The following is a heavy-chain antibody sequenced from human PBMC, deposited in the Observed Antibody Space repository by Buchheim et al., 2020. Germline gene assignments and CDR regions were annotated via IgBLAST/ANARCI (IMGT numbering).Heavy chain of an antibody. J-gene: IGHJ4*02. CDR1: GFTFNSYG. CDR3: AKDCGWELLSNSAGSTLDY. D-gene: IGHD1-26*01. V-gene: IGHV3-30*18. Sequence: QVQLVESGGGVVQPGRSLRLSCAASGFTFNSYGMHWVRQAPGKGLEWVAVISYDGSTKYYADSVNGQFTISRYNSKNTLYLQMNSLRAEDTAVYYCAKDCGWELLSNSAGSTLDYLGQGTL. CDR2: ISYDGSTK.